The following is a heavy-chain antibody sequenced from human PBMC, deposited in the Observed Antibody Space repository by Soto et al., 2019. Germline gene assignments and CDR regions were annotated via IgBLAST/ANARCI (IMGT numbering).Heavy chain of an antibody. J-gene: IGHJ6*02. D-gene: IGHD2-2*02. CDR1: GLTFTNYA. CDR3: ATGGFCSSSTCYRFYYYSGMDV. Sequence: EVQLLESGGGLVQPGGSLRLSCAASGLTFTNYAMSWVRQAPGKGLDWVSVITGSGGKTYYADSVKGRFTISRDNSKNTVYLQMNSLRAEDTAVYYCATGGFCSSSTCYRFYYYSGMDVWGQGTTVTVSS. CDR2: ITGSGGKT. V-gene: IGHV3-23*01.